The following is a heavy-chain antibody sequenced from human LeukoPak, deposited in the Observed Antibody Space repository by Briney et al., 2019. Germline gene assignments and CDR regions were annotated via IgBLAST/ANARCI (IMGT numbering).Heavy chain of an antibody. CDR2: IYSGGST. J-gene: IGHJ6*03. CDR3: ARDGCSSTSCYYYYMDV. CDR1: GLTVSSNY. V-gene: IGHV3-53*01. Sequence: GGSLRLSCAASGLTVSSNYMSWVRQAPGKGLEWVSVIYSGGSTYYADSVKGRFTISRDNSKNTLYLQMNSLRAEDTAVYYCARDGCSSTSCYYYYMDVWGKGTTVTVSS. D-gene: IGHD2-2*01.